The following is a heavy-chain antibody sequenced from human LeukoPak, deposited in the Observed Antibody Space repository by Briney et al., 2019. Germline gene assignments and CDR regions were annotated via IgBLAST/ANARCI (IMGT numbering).Heavy chain of an antibody. V-gene: IGHV3-23*01. J-gene: IGHJ4*02. CDR1: GFTFNTYS. Sequence: GGSLRLSCEACGFTFNTYSIYWVRQALAKGLEGVSGICGSGGCTYYADSVKGRFNISRDNSKNTVYLQMNSLTADDTAVYYCAKTTVGYSSGRYPGWPADCWGQGTLVTVSS. CDR2: ICGSGGCT. D-gene: IGHD6-19*01. CDR3: AKTTVGYSSGRYPGWPADC.